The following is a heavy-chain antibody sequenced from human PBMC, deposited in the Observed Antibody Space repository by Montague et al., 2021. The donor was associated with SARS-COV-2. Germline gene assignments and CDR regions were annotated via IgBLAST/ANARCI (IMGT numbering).Heavy chain of an antibody. J-gene: IGHJ3*02. D-gene: IGHD3-16*01. CDR2: TYYRSRWYN. Sequence: CAISGDSVSSDSVAWNWIRQSPSRGLEWLGRTYYRSRWYNDYAVSVKSRIIINPHTSENQFSLHLNSVTPEDTAVYYCARVNWGGHTNGTFDIWGQGTMVTVSS. CDR1: GDSVSSDSVA. CDR3: ARVNWGGHTNGTFDI. V-gene: IGHV6-1*01.